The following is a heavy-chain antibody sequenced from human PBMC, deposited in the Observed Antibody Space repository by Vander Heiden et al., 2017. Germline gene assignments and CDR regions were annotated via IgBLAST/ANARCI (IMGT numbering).Heavy chain of an antibody. CDR1: GFTFSSYH. Sequence: EVQLVESGGGLVQPGGSLRLSCAASGFTFSSYHMNWVRQAPGKGLEWLSYISSSSSTITYADSVKGRFTISRDSAKNSLYLQMSSLRDDDTAVYYCVRDRRPRTMSEIVITGEFDYWGPGTLVTASS. CDR3: VRDRRPRTMSEIVITGEFDY. V-gene: IGHV3-48*02. CDR2: ISSSSSTI. D-gene: IGHD3-16*02. J-gene: IGHJ4*02.